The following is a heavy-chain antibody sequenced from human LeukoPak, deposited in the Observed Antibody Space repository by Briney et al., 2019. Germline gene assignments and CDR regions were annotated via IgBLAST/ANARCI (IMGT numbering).Heavy chain of an antibody. J-gene: IGHJ6*02. D-gene: IGHD3-3*01. CDR3: ARDRFNGMDV. CDR1: GFIVSTNY. Sequence: GGSLRLSCAASGFIVSTNYMTCVRQAPRKGLEWVSIIYSDGSTYYADSVKGRFTISIDNSKNTLYLQMNSLGAEDTAVYYCARDRFNGMDVWGQGTTVTVSS. V-gene: IGHV3-66*01. CDR2: IYSDGST.